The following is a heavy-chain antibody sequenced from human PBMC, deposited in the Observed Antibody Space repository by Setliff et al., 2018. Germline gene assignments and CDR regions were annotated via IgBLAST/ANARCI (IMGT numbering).Heavy chain of an antibody. CDR3: AKDRGRIAAAVADY. D-gene: IGHD6-13*01. CDR2: IASKAYGGTT. Sequence: GGSLRLSCTASGFTFGDYAMSWVRQAPGKGLEWVGFIASKAYGGTTEYAASVKGRFTISRDDSKTIAYLQMNSLKTEDTAVYYCAKDRGRIAAAVADYWGQGTLVTVSS. CDR1: GFTFGDYA. J-gene: IGHJ4*02. V-gene: IGHV3-49*04.